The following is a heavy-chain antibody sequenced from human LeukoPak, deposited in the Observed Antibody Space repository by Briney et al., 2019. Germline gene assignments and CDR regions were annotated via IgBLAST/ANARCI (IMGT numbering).Heavy chain of an antibody. V-gene: IGHV1-69*13. CDR3: TLAAAGQRREDYFDY. CDR1: GGTFSSYA. J-gene: IGHJ4*02. D-gene: IGHD6-13*01. Sequence: SVKVSCKASGGTFSSYAISWVRQAPGQGLEWMGGIIPIFGTANYAQKFQGRVTITADESTSTAYMELSSLRSEDTAVYYCTLAAAGQRREDYFDYWGQGTLVTVSS. CDR2: IIPIFGTA.